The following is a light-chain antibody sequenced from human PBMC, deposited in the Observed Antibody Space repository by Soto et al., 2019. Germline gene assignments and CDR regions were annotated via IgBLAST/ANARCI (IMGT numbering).Light chain of an antibody. Sequence: EIVLTQSPAPLSLSPGEGATLSCRASQSLSSHLAWYQQKPGQAPRLLMYDGSKRATGIPARFSGSGSGTDFTLTISSLAPEDFAVYYCQQRPNWPLTFGGGTKVEIK. V-gene: IGKV3-11*01. CDR2: DGS. J-gene: IGKJ4*01. CDR1: QSLSSH. CDR3: QQRPNWPLT.